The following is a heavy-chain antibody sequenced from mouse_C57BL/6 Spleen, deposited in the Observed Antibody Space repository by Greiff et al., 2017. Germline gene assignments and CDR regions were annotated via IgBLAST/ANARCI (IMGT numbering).Heavy chain of an antibody. D-gene: IGHD2-4*01. V-gene: IGHV5-17*01. CDR3: ARDDYDGFAY. CDR2: ISSGSSTI. J-gene: IGHJ3*01. CDR1: GFTFSDYG. Sequence: EVMLVESGGGLVKPGGSLKLSCAASGFTFSDYGMHWVRQAPEKGLEWVAYISSGSSTIYYADTVKGRFTISRDNAKNTLFLQMTSLRSEDTAMYYCARDDYDGFAYRGQGTLVTVSA.